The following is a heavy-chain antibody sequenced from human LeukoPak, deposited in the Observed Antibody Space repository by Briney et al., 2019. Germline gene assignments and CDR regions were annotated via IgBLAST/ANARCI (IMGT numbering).Heavy chain of an antibody. D-gene: IGHD3-10*01. CDR2: INHSGST. V-gene: IGHV4-34*01. J-gene: IGHJ5*02. CDR3: ARFRVRFGEVNYPWFDP. CDR1: GGSFSGYY. Sequence: SETLSLTCAVYGGSFSGYYWSWIRQPPGKGLEWIGEINHSGSTNYNPSLKSRVTISVDTSKNQFSLKLSSVTAADTAVYYCARFRVRFGEVNYPWFDPWGQGTLVTVSS.